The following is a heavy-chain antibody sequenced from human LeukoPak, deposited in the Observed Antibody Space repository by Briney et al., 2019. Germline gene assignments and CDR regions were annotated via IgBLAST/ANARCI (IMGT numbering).Heavy chain of an antibody. CDR2: INHSGST. Sequence: SETLSLTCAVYGGSFSGYYWSWIRQPPGKGLEWIGEINHSGSTNYNPSLKSRVTISVDTSKNQFSLKLSSVTAADTAVYYCARGAPRDIVVVPAAPSFDYWGQGTLVTVSS. J-gene: IGHJ4*02. CDR1: GGSFSGYY. V-gene: IGHV4-34*01. CDR3: ARGAPRDIVVVPAAPSFDY. D-gene: IGHD2-2*01.